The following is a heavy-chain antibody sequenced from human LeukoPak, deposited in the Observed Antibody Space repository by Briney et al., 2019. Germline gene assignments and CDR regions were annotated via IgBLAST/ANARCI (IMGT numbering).Heavy chain of an antibody. CDR2: IKQDGSEK. V-gene: IGHV3-7*01. CDR1: GFTFSSYW. J-gene: IGHJ4*02. CDR3: ARGDGNIVVVPMVVY. Sequence: GGSLRLSCAASGFTFSSYWMSWVRQAPGKGLEWVANIKQDGSEKYYVDSVKGRFTISRDNAKNSLYLQMNSLRAEDTAVYYCARGDGNIVVVPMVVYWGQGTLVTVSS. D-gene: IGHD3-22*01.